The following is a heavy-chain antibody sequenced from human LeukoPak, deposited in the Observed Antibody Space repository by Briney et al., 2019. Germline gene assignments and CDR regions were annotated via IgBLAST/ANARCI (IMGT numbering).Heavy chain of an antibody. CDR3: ARISDYHLLWYFDD. V-gene: IGHV1-18*04. J-gene: IGHJ4*02. CDR1: GYTFTSYG. D-gene: IGHD3-10*01. CDR2: ISAYNGDT. Sequence: ASVKVSCTASGYTFTSYGITWVRQAPGQGLEWMGYISAYNGDTNFAQKFQGRVTMTTDTSTSTAYMELRSLRSDDTAMYYSARISDYHLLWYFDDWGQGTLVTVSS.